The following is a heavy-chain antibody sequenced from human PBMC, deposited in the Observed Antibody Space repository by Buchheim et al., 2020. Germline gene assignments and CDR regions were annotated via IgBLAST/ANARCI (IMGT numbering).Heavy chain of an antibody. CDR2: INPNGGTT. CDR1: GYTFTSYY. Sequence: QVQLVQSGTEVKKPGASVKVSCKASGYTFTSYYMNWVRQAPGQGLEWMGIINPNGGTTNYAQKFQGRVTMTRDTSTSTVYMELGSLRTEDTAINFWAREWAGRLYFDAWGQGTL. CDR3: AREWAGRLYFDA. J-gene: IGHJ4*02. V-gene: IGHV1-46*01.